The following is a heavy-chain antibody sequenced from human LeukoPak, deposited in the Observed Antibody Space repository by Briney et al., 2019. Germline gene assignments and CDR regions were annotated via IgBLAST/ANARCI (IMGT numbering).Heavy chain of an antibody. CDR3: VKDSPIERFQH. D-gene: IGHD2/OR15-2a*01. J-gene: IGHJ1*01. V-gene: IGHV3-21*04. CDR1: GSTFSSYS. CDR2: ISSSSSYI. Sequence: GGSLRLSCAASGSTFSSYSMNWVRQAPGKGLEWVSSISSSSSYIYYADSVKGRFTISRDNSKNSLYLQMNRLRTEDTALYYCVKDSPIERFQHWGQGTLVTVSS.